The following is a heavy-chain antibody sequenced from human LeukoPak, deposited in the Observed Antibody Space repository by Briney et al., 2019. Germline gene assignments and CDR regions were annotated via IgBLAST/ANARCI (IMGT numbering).Heavy chain of an antibody. V-gene: IGHV4-30-2*01. J-gene: IGHJ4*02. CDR1: GGAIISGGYS. D-gene: IGHD2-15*01. CDR3: ARSRQGSGLFSF. CDR2: IYERGPA. Sequence: SETLSLTCTVSGGAIISGGYSWNWIRQPPGKGLEWIGCIYERGPAYYDPSLKSRFTISVDTVKNQFFLNVTSMTAADTAVYYCARSRQGSGLFSFWGQGTLVAVSS.